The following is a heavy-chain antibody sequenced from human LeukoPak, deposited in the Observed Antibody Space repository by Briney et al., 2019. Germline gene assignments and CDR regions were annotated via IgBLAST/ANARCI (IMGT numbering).Heavy chain of an antibody. CDR1: GASVSSGSYY. V-gene: IGHV4-61*01. J-gene: IGHJ4*02. CDR2: IYYSGST. Sequence: ASETLSLTCTVSGASVSSGSYYWSWIRQPPGKGLEWIGYIYYSGSTNYNPSLKSRVTISVDTSKNQFSLKLSSVTAADTAVYYCARGRRPINWGQGTLVTVSS. D-gene: IGHD5-12*01. CDR3: ARGRRPIN.